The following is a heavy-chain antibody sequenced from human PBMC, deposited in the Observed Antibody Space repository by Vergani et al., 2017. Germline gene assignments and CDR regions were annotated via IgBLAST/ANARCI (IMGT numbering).Heavy chain of an antibody. CDR3: ASTGITIFGVANGAFDI. CDR1: GFTFSSYA. D-gene: IGHD3-3*01. J-gene: IGHJ3*02. Sequence: QVQLVESGGGVVQPGRSLRLSCAASGFTFSSYAMHWVRQAPGKGLEWVAVISYDGSNKYYADSVKGRFTISRDNSKNTLYLQMNSLRAEDTAVYYCASTGITIFGVANGAFDIWGQGTIVTVSS. CDR2: ISYDGSNK. V-gene: IGHV3-30-3*01.